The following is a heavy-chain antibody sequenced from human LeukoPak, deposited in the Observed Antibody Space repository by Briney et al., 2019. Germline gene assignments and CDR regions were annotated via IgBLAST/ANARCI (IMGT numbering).Heavy chain of an antibody. CDR3: ARAPPFYGSRWFDP. CDR2: IYYSGST. D-gene: IGHD3-10*01. J-gene: IGHJ5*02. V-gene: IGHV4-59*01. Sequence: SETLSLTCTVSGGSISSYYWSWIRQPPGKGLEWIGYIYYSGSTNYNPSLKSRVTISVDTSKKQFSLKLSSVTAADTAVYYCARAPPFYGSRWFDPWGQGTLVTVSS. CDR1: GGSISSYY.